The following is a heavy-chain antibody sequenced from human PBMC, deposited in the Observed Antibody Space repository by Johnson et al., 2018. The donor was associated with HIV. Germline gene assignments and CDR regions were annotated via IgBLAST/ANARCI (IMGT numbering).Heavy chain of an antibody. CDR2: ISGSGGST. Sequence: VQLVESGGGLIQPGGSLRLSCEASGFTFSSYAMSWVRQAPGKGLEWVSAISGSGGSTYYADSVKGRFTIARDNSKNTLYLQMTSLRAEDTAVYYCAKRQPLVGASFWGQGTMVTVSS. CDR3: AKRQPLVGASF. J-gene: IGHJ3*01. CDR1: GFTFSSYA. D-gene: IGHD1-26*01. V-gene: IGHV3-23*04.